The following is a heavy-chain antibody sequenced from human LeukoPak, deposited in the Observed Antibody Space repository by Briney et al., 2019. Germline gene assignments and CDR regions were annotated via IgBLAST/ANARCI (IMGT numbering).Heavy chain of an antibody. V-gene: IGHV3-48*03. J-gene: IGHJ4*02. CDR1: GFTFSSYE. D-gene: IGHD6-6*01. CDR3: ARDLISQGSSHY. CDR2: ISSSGSTI. Sequence: GGSLRLSCAASGFTFSSYEMNWVRQAPGKGLEWVSYISSSGSTIYYADSVKGRFTLSRDNAKNSLYLQMNSLRAEDTAAYYCARDLISQGSSHYWGQGTLVTVSS.